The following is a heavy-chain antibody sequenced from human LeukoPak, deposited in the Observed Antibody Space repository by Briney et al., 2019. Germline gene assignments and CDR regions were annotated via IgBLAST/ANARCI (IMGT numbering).Heavy chain of an antibody. CDR2: INHSGST. J-gene: IGHJ4*02. Sequence: SETLSLTCAVYGGSFSGYYWSWIRQPPGKGLEWIGEINHSGSTNYNPSLKSRVTISVDTSKNQFSLKLSSATAADTAVYYCARDHSGPSYYFDYWGQGTLVTVSS. CDR3: ARDHSGPSYYFDY. CDR1: GGSFSGYY. D-gene: IGHD6-19*01. V-gene: IGHV4-34*01.